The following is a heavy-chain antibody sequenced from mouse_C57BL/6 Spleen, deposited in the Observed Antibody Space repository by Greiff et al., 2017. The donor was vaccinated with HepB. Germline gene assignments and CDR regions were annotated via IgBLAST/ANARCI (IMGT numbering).Heavy chain of an antibody. Sequence: QVQLQQSGAELARPGASVKLSCKASGYTFTSYGISWVKQRTGQGLEWIGEIYPRSGNTYYNEKFKGKATLTADKSSSTAYMELRSLTSEDSAVYFCARLNYYGSSYRWYFDVWGTGTTVTVSS. V-gene: IGHV1-81*01. CDR3: ARLNYYGSSYRWYFDV. D-gene: IGHD1-1*01. J-gene: IGHJ1*03. CDR1: GYTFTSYG. CDR2: IYPRSGNT.